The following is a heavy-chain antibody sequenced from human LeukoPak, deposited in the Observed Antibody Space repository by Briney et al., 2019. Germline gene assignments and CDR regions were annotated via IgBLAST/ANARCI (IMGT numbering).Heavy chain of an antibody. CDR1: GGSISSYY. J-gene: IGHJ4*02. Sequence: SETLSLTCTVSGGSISSYYWSWIRQPPGKGLEWIGYIYYSGSTNYNPSLKSRVTISVDTSKNQFSLRLSSVTAADTAVYYCASKSSDHGELRFDYWGQGTLVTVSS. CDR3: ASKSSDHGELRFDY. CDR2: IYYSGST. V-gene: IGHV4-59*01. D-gene: IGHD4-17*01.